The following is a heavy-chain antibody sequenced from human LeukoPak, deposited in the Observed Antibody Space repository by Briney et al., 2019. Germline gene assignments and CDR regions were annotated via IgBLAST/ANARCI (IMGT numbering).Heavy chain of an antibody. CDR3: ARGGVVVPAAIRMQEILYY. CDR1: GYTFTGYY. CDR2: INPNSGGT. D-gene: IGHD2-2*02. V-gene: IGHV1-2*02. Sequence: VASVKVSCKASGYTFTGYYMHWVRQAPGQGLEWMGWINPNSGGTNYAQKFQGRVTMTRDTSISTAYMELSRLRSDDTAVYYCARGGVVVPAAIRMQEILYYWGQGTLVTVSS. J-gene: IGHJ4*02.